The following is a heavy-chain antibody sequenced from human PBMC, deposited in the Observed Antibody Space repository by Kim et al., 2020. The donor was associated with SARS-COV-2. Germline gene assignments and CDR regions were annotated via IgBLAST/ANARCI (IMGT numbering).Heavy chain of an antibody. V-gene: IGHV3-48*02. J-gene: IGHJ4*02. CDR2: ISSSSSTI. CDR3: ARDFGVAGWEPTTGGPMGG. D-gene: IGHD1-26*01. CDR1: GFTFSSYS. Sequence: GGSLRLSCAASGFTFSSYSMNWVRQAPGKGLEWVSYISSSSSTIYYADSVKGRFTISRDNVKNSLYLQMNSLRDEDTAVYYCARDFGVAGWEPTTGGPMGGWGQGTLVTVSS.